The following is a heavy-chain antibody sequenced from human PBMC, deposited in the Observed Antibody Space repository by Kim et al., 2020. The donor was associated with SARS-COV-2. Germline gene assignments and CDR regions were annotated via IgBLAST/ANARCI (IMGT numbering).Heavy chain of an antibody. CDR2: IYPGDSDT. V-gene: IGHV5-51*01. CDR3: ARRDLGPTHWLDP. J-gene: IGHJ5*02. Sequence: GESLKISCKDSGYSFTSYWIGWVRQMPGKGLEWMGIIYPGDSDTRYNTSFQGQVTISADKSISTAYLQWSSLKASDTAMYYCARRDLGPTHWLDPWGQGTLVTVSS. CDR1: GYSFTSYW. D-gene: IGHD1-26*01.